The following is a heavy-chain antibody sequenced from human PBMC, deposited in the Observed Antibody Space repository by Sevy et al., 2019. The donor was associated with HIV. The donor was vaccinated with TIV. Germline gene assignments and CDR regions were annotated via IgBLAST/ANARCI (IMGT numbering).Heavy chain of an antibody. CDR1: GYTLTQFS. CDR2: FDPEDGDPEDGKT. D-gene: IGHD3-22*01. V-gene: IGHV1-24*01. CDR3: ATTKDYYDSSGYPFDY. Sequence: ASVKVSCKVSGYTLTQFSMHWVRLAPGKGLEWMTTFDPEDGDPEDGKTIYAQKFLGRVTMTEDTSTDTAYMELSSLRSDDTAVYYCATTKDYYDSSGYPFDYWGQGTLVTVSS. J-gene: IGHJ4*02.